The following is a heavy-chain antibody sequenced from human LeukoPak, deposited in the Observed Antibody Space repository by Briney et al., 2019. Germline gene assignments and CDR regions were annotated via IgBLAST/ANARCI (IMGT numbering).Heavy chain of an antibody. CDR1: GGSISSSNYF. CDR2: IYYSGST. V-gene: IGHV4-39*01. J-gene: IGHJ2*01. CDR3: ARLTDRTSWGHWYFDL. Sequence: PSETLSLTCTVSGGSISSSNYFWGWIRQPPGKWLEWIGSIYYSGSTYYNPSPKSRVTISVDTSKNQFSLKLSSVTAADTAVYYCARLTDRTSWGHWYFDLWGRGTLVTVSS. D-gene: IGHD1-1*01.